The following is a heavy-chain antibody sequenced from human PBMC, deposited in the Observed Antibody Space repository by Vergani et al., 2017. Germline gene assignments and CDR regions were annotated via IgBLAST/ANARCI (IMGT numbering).Heavy chain of an antibody. V-gene: IGHV3-30*03. CDR1: GFTSSYYG. J-gene: IGHJ1*01. CDR3: ATKSCGTPGCQIGYFRE. Sequence: QVHLVESGGGVVQPGRSLRLSCVVSGFTSSYYGMHWVRQAPGKGLEWVAVISSDGTQKYYADSVKGRFTISRDNCKSTLYLQMNSLRTEDTAVYYCATKSCGTPGCQIGYFREWGQGTLVTVSS. CDR2: ISSDGTQK. D-gene: IGHD1-1*01.